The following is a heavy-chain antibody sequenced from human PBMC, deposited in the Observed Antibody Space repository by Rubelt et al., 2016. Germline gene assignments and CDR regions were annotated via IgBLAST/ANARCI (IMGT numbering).Heavy chain of an antibody. CDR1: SSSSYY. V-gene: IGHV4-31*02. Sequence: SSSSYYWSWIRQHPGKGLEWIGYIYYSGSTYYNPSLKSRVTISVDTSKNQFSLKLSSVTAADTAVYYCARDNRVVVPAAPGDDYYYYYGMDVWGQGTTVTVSS. D-gene: IGHD2-2*01. CDR2: IYYSGST. J-gene: IGHJ6*02. CDR3: ARDNRVVVPAAPGDDYYYYYGMDV.